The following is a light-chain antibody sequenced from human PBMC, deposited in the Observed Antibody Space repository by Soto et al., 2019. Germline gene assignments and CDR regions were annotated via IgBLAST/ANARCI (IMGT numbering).Light chain of an antibody. CDR2: AAS. CDR3: QQSYSTPPYT. CDR1: QSISSY. V-gene: IGKV1-39*01. J-gene: IGKJ2*01. Sequence: DIQMTQSPSSLSAYVGDGVTITCRASQSISSYLNWYQQKPGKAPNLLIYAASSLQSGVPSRFSGSGSGTDFTLTISSLQPEDFATYYCQQSYSTPPYTFGQGTKLEIK.